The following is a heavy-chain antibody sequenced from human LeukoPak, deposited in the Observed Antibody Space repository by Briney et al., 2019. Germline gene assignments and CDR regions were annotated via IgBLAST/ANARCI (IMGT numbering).Heavy chain of an antibody. Sequence: SETLSLTCTVSGGSISTHYWSWIRQPPGKGLEWIGYIYYSGSTNYNPSLKSRVTISVDTSKNQFSLTLSSVTAADTAVYYCAREGRRFMITSGGVMRWFDPWGQGTLVTVSS. D-gene: IGHD3-16*01. CDR1: GGSISTHY. CDR2: IYYSGST. CDR3: AREGRRFMITSGGVMRWFDP. V-gene: IGHV4-59*11. J-gene: IGHJ5*02.